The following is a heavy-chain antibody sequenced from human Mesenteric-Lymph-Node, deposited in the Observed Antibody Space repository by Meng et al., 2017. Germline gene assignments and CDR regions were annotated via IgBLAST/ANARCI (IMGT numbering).Heavy chain of an antibody. V-gene: IGHV1-69*13. CDR1: GGTFSSYA. CDR3: AREMEGLAVTTGLDAFDI. J-gene: IGHJ3*02. Sequence: SVKVSCKASGGTFSSYAISWVRQAPGQGLEWMGGIIPIFGTANYAQKFQGRVTITADESTSTAYMELSSLRSEDTAVYYCAREMEGLAVTTGLDAFDIWGQGTMVTVSS. D-gene: IGHD4-11*01. CDR2: IIPIFGTA.